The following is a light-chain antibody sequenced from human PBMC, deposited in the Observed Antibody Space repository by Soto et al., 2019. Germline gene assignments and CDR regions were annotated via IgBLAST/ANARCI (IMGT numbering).Light chain of an antibody. CDR3: HQTYITPWM. CDR2: AAS. V-gene: IGKV1-39*01. CDR1: QSISSY. Sequence: DIQMTQSPSSLSASVGDRITITCRASQSISSYLNWYQQKPGKAPNLLIYAASSLESGVPSRFTGSGSGTDFTLTISSLQPEDFATYFCHQTYITPWMFGQGTKVDIK. J-gene: IGKJ1*01.